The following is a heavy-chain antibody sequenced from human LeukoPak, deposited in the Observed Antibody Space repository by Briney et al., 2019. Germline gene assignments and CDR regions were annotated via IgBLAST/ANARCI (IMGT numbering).Heavy chain of an antibody. Sequence: GESLKISCTGSGYSFTSYWIGWVRQMPGKGLEWMGIIYPGDSDTRYSPSFQGQVTISADKSISTDYLQWSSLKASATAMYYCARARYDDDSSGSGVDVSGKGTTVTVSS. CDR1: GYSFTSYW. CDR3: ARARYDDDSSGSGVDV. D-gene: IGHD3-22*01. CDR2: IYPGDSDT. V-gene: IGHV5-51*01. J-gene: IGHJ6*04.